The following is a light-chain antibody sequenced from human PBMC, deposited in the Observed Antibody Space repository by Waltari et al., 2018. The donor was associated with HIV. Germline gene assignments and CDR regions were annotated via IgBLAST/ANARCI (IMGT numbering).Light chain of an antibody. CDR1: QGISNS. CDR2: AAS. CDR3: QQYESIPYT. J-gene: IGKJ2*01. V-gene: IGKV1-NL1*01. Sequence: DIQMTQSHSSLSASLGDRVTITCRASQGISNSLAWYQHEPGKAPKLLLYAASRLESGVSSRFSGSGSGTDYTLTISSLQPEDFATYYCQQYESIPYTFGQGTKLEIK.